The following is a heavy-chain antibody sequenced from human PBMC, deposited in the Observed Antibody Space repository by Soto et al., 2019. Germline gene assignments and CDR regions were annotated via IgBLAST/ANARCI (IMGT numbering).Heavy chain of an antibody. D-gene: IGHD3-10*01. CDR3: ARGLGP. CDR1: GDSITSNSYF. V-gene: IGHV4-30-2*01. CDR2: IYHSGTT. J-gene: IGHJ5*02. Sequence: SETLSLTCTVSGDSITSNSYFWAWIRQPPGKGLEWIGYIYHSGTTYYNPSLKSRVTISVDRSKNQFSLKLSSVTAADTAVYYCARGLGPWGQGTLVTVSS.